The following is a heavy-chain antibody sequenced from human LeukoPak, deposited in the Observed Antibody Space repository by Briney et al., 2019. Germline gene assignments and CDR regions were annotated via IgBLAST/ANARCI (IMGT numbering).Heavy chain of an antibody. Sequence: PGGSLRLSCAASGFTFSSYAMSCVRQAPGKGLEWVSAISCIGGATYYADSVQGRLTISRDNSQNTLYMPMNSLRAEARAVYSCAKVAYYYGSGSGYSYFGMDVWGQGTTVTVSS. CDR1: GFTFSSYA. J-gene: IGHJ6*02. CDR3: AKVAYYYGSGSGYSYFGMDV. D-gene: IGHD3-10*01. V-gene: IGHV3-23*01. CDR2: ISCIGGAT.